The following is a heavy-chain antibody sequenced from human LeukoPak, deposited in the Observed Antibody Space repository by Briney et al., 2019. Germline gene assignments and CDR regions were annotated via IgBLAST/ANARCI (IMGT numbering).Heavy chain of an antibody. Sequence: SETLSLTCAVYGGSFSGYYWSWIRQPPGKGLEWIGEINHSGRNNYNPSLKSRVTISVDTSKNQFSLKLSPVTAADTATYYCARATGTKVPPGYWGQGTLVTVSS. J-gene: IGHJ4*02. D-gene: IGHD1-7*01. CDR3: ARATGTKVPPGY. V-gene: IGHV4-34*01. CDR2: INHSGRN. CDR1: GGSFSGYY.